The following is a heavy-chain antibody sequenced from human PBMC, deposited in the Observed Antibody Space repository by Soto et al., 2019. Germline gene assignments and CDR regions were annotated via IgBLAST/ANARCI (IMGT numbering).Heavy chain of an antibody. D-gene: IGHD3-10*01. V-gene: IGHV4-31*03. CDR3: ARAMGAVNYFDY. CDR1: GASIRSGGFY. Sequence: QVQLQESGPGLVKPPQTLSLTCTVSGASIRSGGFYWSWIRQHPEKGLEWIGYFYYSGNADYNPYLRSRLTISGDASKNQFSLNLSSVTAADTAVYFCARAMGAVNYFDYWGQGILVTVSS. J-gene: IGHJ4*02. CDR2: FYYSGNA.